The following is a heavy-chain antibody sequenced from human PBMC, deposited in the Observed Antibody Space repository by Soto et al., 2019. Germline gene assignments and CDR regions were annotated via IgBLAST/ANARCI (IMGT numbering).Heavy chain of an antibody. Sequence: EVQLVESGGGLVQPGRSLRLSCAASGFTFDDYAMHWVRQAPGKGLEWVSGISWNSGSIGYADSVKGQFTISRDNAKNSLYLQMNSLRAEDTALYYCARDVSSGYYYAYFDYWGQGTLVTVSS. CDR1: GFTFDDYA. D-gene: IGHD3-22*01. CDR2: ISWNSGSI. V-gene: IGHV3-9*01. CDR3: ARDVSSGYYYAYFDY. J-gene: IGHJ4*02.